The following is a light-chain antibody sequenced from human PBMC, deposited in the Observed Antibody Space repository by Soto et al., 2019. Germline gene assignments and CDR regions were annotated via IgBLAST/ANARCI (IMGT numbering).Light chain of an antibody. CDR1: QSISSW. CDR2: KAS. V-gene: IGKV1-5*03. CDR3: QHSNSYPWT. Sequence: IQMTQSPSTLSASVGDRVTITCRASQSISSWLAWYQQKPGKAPKLLIYKASSLESGVTSRFSGSGSGTAFTLTISSLQPDDFATYYCQHSNSYPWTFGHGTKVEIK. J-gene: IGKJ1*01.